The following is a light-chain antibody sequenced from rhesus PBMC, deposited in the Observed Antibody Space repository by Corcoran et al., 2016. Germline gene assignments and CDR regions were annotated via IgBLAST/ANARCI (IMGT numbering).Light chain of an antibody. V-gene: IGKV1-33*02. CDR1: QGISNA. CDR3: QQGYSTPFT. J-gene: IGKJ3*01. Sequence: DIQMSQSPSSLSASVGDKVTITCRASQGISNALAWYQQKPGKAPKLLLYAASSLEIGVPSRFSGSRAGTDFTLTISSLQPEDFATYYCQQGYSTPFTFGPGTKLDIK. CDR2: AAS.